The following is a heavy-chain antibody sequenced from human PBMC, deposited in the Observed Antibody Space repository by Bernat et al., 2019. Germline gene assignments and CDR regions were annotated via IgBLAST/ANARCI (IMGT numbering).Heavy chain of an antibody. Sequence: QLQLQESGPGLVKPSETLSLTCTVSGGSISSSSHYWGWIRQPPGKGLEWIGSIYYSGSTSYGPSLKSRVTISVDTSKNQFSLRLSSVTAADTAVYYCARQWRYCSAGDCYLGSWFDPWGQGTLVTVSS. D-gene: IGHD2-15*01. CDR3: ARQWRYCSAGDCYLGSWFDP. CDR2: IYYSGST. V-gene: IGHV4-39*01. J-gene: IGHJ5*02. CDR1: GGSISSSSHY.